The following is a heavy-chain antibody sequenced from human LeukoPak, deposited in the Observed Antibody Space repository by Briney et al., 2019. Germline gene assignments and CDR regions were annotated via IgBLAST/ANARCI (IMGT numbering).Heavy chain of an antibody. J-gene: IGHJ4*02. V-gene: IGHV4-59*01. CDR1: GGSISSYY. CDR2: IYYKRSS. Sequence: PSETLSLTCAVSGGSISSYYWSWIRQPPGKGLEWIGYIYYKRSSNYNPSLKSRVTISVDTSKNQFSLKLSSVTAADTAVYYCARGYGGYDYWGQGTLVTVSS. CDR3: ARGYGGYDY. D-gene: IGHD4-17*01.